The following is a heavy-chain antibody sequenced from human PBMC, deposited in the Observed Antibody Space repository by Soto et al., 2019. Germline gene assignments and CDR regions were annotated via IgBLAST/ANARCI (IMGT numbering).Heavy chain of an antibody. J-gene: IGHJ4*02. Sequence: EVQLLESGGGLVQPGGSLRLSCAASGFTFSSYAMSWVRQAPGKGLEWVSAISGSGGSTYYADSVKGRFTISRDNSKNTLYLQMISLRAEDTAVYYCAKAPRGPKAPFDYWGQGTLVTVSS. CDR2: ISGSGGST. D-gene: IGHD5-12*01. CDR1: GFTFSSYA. CDR3: AKAPRGPKAPFDY. V-gene: IGHV3-23*01.